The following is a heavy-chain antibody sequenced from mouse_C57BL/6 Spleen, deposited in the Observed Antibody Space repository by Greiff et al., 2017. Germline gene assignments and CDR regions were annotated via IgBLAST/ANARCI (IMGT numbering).Heavy chain of an antibody. CDR1: GFSLTSYG. CDR3: AKPTNYYGSYGGYYAMDY. CDR2: IWGDGST. J-gene: IGHJ4*01. D-gene: IGHD1-1*01. Sequence: VMLVESGPGLVAPSQSPSITCTVPGFSLTSYGVSWVRQPPGKGLEWLGVIWGDGSTNYHSALISRLSISKDNSKSQVFLKLNSLQTDDTATYYCAKPTNYYGSYGGYYAMDYWGKGTSVTVSS. V-gene: IGHV2-3*01.